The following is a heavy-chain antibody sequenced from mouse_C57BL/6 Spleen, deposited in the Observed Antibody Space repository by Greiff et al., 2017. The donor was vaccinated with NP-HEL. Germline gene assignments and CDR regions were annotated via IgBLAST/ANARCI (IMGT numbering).Heavy chain of an antibody. V-gene: IGHV1-7*01. CDR3: AIYYDLDY. D-gene: IGHD2-4*01. J-gene: IGHJ2*01. CDR1: GYTFTSYW. Sequence: VQLVESGAELAKPGASVKLSCKASGYTFTSYWMHWVKQRPGQGLEWIGYINPSSGYTKYNQKFKDKATLTADKSSSTAYMQLSSLTYEDAAVYYCAIYYDLDYWGQGTTLTVSS. CDR2: INPSSGYT.